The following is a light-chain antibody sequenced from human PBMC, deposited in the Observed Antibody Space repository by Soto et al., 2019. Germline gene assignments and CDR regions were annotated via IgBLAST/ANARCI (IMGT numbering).Light chain of an antibody. Sequence: EIVMTQSPATLYVSPGERATLSCRASQSVSSNLAWYQHKPGQAPRLLIYGASTRSTGIPARFSGSGSGTEFTLTISSLQSEDFAVYYFQQYNNWLFTFGHGTTWDIK. J-gene: IGKJ3*01. V-gene: IGKV3-15*01. CDR2: GAS. CDR1: QSVSSN. CDR3: QQYNNWLFT.